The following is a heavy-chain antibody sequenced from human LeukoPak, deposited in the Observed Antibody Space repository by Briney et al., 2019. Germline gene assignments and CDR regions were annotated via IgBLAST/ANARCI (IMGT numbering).Heavy chain of an antibody. Sequence: GASVKVSCKASGYTFTGYYMHWVRQAPGQGLEWMGWINPNSGGTNYAQKFQSRVTMTRDTSISTAYMELSRLRSDDTAVYYCARDRPYYDSSGYYLFDYWGQGTLVTVSS. J-gene: IGHJ4*02. CDR2: INPNSGGT. V-gene: IGHV1-2*02. CDR1: GYTFTGYY. D-gene: IGHD3-22*01. CDR3: ARDRPYYDSSGYYLFDY.